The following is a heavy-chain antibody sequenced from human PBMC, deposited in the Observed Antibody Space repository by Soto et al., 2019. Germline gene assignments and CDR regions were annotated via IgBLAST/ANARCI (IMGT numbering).Heavy chain of an antibody. J-gene: IGHJ4*02. V-gene: IGHV3-53*02. CDR1: GFTVFNNY. Sequence: EVQLVETGGGLVQPGGSLRLSCAASGFTVFNNYMSWVRQAPGEGLEWVSVIFSGGSTSYADSVKGRFTVSRDSSKNTLYLQMSSLRAEDTAVYYCATHPSSLKWGQGTLVTVS. CDR2: IFSGGST. CDR3: ATHPSSLK.